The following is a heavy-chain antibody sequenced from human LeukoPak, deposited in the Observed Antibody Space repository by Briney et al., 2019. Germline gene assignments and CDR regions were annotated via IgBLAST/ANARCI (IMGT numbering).Heavy chain of an antibody. Sequence: ASVKVSCTVSGYTLTELSMHWVRQAPGKGLEWMGGFDPEDGETIYAQKFQGRVTMTEDTSTDTAYMELSSLRSEDTAVYYCATVPQEDCSSTSCYGYDDYWGQGTLVTVSS. J-gene: IGHJ4*02. CDR1: GYTLTELS. CDR3: ATVPQEDCSSTSCYGYDDY. D-gene: IGHD2-2*01. CDR2: FDPEDGET. V-gene: IGHV1-24*01.